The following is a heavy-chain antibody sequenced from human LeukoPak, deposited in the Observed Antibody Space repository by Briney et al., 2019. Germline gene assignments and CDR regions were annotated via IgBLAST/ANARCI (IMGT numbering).Heavy chain of an antibody. V-gene: IGHV4-4*02. CDR2: IYHSGST. CDR1: GGSISSSNW. Sequence: NPSETLSLTCAVSGGSISSSNWWSWVRQPPGKGLEWIGEIYHSGSTNYNPSLKSRVTISVDKSKNQFSLKLSSVTAADTAVYYCAREEIAVAGPHFDYWGQGTLVTVSS. CDR3: AREEIAVAGPHFDY. J-gene: IGHJ4*02. D-gene: IGHD6-19*01.